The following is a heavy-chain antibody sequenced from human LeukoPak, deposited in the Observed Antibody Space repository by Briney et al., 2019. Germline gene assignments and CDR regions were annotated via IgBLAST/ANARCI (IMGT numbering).Heavy chain of an antibody. J-gene: IGHJ3*02. Sequence: PGRSLRLSCAASGFTFSSYAMHWVRQAPGKGLEWVAVISYDGSNKYYADSVKGRFTISRDNSKNTLYLQMNSLRAEDTAVYYCARVRDSSGYYHLGGAFDIWVQGTMVTVSS. V-gene: IGHV3-30*04. D-gene: IGHD3-22*01. CDR1: GFTFSSYA. CDR2: ISYDGSNK. CDR3: ARVRDSSGYYHLGGAFDI.